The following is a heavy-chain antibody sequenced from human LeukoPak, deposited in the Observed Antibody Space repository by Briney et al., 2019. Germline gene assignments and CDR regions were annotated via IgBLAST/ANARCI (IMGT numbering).Heavy chain of an antibody. CDR1: GGSISSGGYY. D-gene: IGHD2-2*02. V-gene: IGHV4-31*03. J-gene: IGHJ4*02. CDR2: IYSSGST. Sequence: SETLSLTCTVSGGSISSGGYYWSWIRQHPEKGLEWIGFIYSSGSTKYNPSLESRVTISVDTSENQFSLKLSSLTDADTAVYYCVRNTDGRSNCDYWGQGTLVTVSS. CDR3: VRNTDGRSNCDY.